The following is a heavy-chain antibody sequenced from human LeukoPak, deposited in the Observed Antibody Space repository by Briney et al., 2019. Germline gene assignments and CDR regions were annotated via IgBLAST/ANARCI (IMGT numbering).Heavy chain of an antibody. CDR1: GAPFTSHY. D-gene: IGHD3-22*01. CDR3: ARGRGSPYYVEAFDV. V-gene: IGHV4-59*11. Sequence: SETLSLTCSVSGAPFTSHYWGWIRQPPGKGPEWIGHLYYSGSTTYNPSLESRVTMSVDTSRKQISLKLNSVAAADTAVYYCARGRGSPYYVEAFDVWGQGTVVTVSS. J-gene: IGHJ3*01. CDR2: LYYSGST.